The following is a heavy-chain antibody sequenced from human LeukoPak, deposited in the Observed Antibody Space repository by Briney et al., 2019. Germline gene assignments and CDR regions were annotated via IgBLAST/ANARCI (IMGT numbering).Heavy chain of an antibody. CDR2: IYSSGST. CDR3: AREGQLVLGSNDY. CDR1: GGSISSYY. D-gene: IGHD6-6*01. Sequence: ASETLSLTCTVSGGSISSYYWSWIRQPAGKGLEWIGRIYSSGSTNYSPSLKSRVTISLDTPRNQFSLKLSSVTAADTAVYYCAREGQLVLGSNDYWGQGTLVTVSS. V-gene: IGHV4-4*07. J-gene: IGHJ4*02.